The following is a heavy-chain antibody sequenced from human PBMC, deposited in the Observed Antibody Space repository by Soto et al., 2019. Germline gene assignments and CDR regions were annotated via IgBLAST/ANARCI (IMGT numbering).Heavy chain of an antibody. D-gene: IGHD3-9*01. Sequence: QVQLVESGGGVVQPGRSLRLSCAASGFTFSSYGMHWVRQAPGKGLEWVAVIWYDGSNKYYADSVKGRFTISRDNSKNTLYLQMNSLRAEDTAVYYCARDRRITISRSHYYFDCWGQGTLVTVSS. CDR1: GFTFSSYG. CDR2: IWYDGSNK. J-gene: IGHJ4*02. CDR3: ARDRRITISRSHYYFDC. V-gene: IGHV3-33*01.